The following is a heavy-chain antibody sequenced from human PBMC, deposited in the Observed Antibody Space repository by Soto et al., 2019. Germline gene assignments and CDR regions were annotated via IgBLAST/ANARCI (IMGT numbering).Heavy chain of an antibody. V-gene: IGHV1-18*01. Sequence: ASGKVSCKASGYTFTSYGISWVRQAPGQGLEWMGWISAYNGKTNYAQKLQGRVTMTADTSTDTAYMELSSLRSEDTAVYYCATIGDISRGYYGMDVWGQGTTVTVSS. CDR2: ISAYNGKT. CDR1: GYTFTSYG. D-gene: IGHD2-15*01. J-gene: IGHJ6*02. CDR3: ATIGDISRGYYGMDV.